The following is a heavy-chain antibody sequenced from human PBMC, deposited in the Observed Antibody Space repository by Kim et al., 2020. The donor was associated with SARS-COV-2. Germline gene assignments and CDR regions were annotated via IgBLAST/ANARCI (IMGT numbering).Heavy chain of an antibody. V-gene: IGHV1-24*01. J-gene: IGHJ5*02. D-gene: IGHD6-13*01. Sequence: YAQKFQGRVPMTEETSKDTAYMELSSLRSEDTAVYYCATSPSIAVASWFDPWGQGTLVTVSS. CDR3: ATSPSIAVASWFDP.